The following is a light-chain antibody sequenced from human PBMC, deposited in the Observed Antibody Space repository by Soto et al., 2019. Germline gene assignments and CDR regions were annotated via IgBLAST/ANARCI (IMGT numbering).Light chain of an antibody. CDR1: SSDDGGYNY. J-gene: IGLJ1*01. Sequence: QSALTQPPSASGSPGQSVTISCTGTSSDDGGYNYVSWYQQHPGKAPKLMIYEVSKRPSGVPDRFSGSKSGNTASLTVSGLQAEDEADYYCSSYAGSNSPYVFGTGTKLTVL. CDR3: SSYAGSNSPYV. V-gene: IGLV2-8*01. CDR2: EVS.